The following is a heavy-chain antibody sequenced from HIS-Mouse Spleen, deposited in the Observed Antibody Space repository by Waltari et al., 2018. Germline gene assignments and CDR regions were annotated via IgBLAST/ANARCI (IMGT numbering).Heavy chain of an antibody. CDR1: GFTFRRYC. CDR3: ARGASGSYYLVSVSDY. J-gene: IGHJ4*02. D-gene: IGHD1-26*01. V-gene: IGHV3-48*01. CDR2: ISSSSSTI. Sequence: EVQLVESGGGLVQPGGSLRLSCSASGFTFRRYCLTWVRQAPGKGLEWVSYISSSSSTIYYADSVKGRFTISRDNAKNSLYLQMNSLRAEDTAVYYCARGASGSYYLVSVSDYWGQGTLVTVSS.